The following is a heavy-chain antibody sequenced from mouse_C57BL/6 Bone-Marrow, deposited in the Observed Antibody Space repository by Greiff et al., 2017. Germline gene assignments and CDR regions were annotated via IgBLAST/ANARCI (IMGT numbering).Heavy chain of an antibody. CDR1: GFNIKDDY. CDR2: IDPENGDT. Sequence: VQLQQSGAELVRPGASVKLSCTASGFNIKDDYMHWVKQRPEQGLEWIGWIDPENGDTEYASKFQGKATITVDTSSNTAYLQLSSLTSEGTSVYYCSYYYGGSDYWGQGTTLTVSS. J-gene: IGHJ2*01. V-gene: IGHV14-4*01. D-gene: IGHD1-1*01. CDR3: SYYYGGSDY.